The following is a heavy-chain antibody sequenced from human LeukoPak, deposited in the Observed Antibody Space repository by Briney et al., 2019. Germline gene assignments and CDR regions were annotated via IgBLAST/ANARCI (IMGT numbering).Heavy chain of an antibody. V-gene: IGHV3-64D*06. Sequence: GGSLRLSCSASGFTFTSYAMHWVRQAPGKGLEYVSAINNNGGTTFYADSVKGRFTISRDNSKNTVYLQMSSLRAEDTAVYYCVKVGTSGWPGPYYSDYWGQGTLVTVSS. CDR1: GFTFTSYA. J-gene: IGHJ4*02. CDR2: INNNGGTT. CDR3: VKVGTSGWPGPYYSDY. D-gene: IGHD6-19*01.